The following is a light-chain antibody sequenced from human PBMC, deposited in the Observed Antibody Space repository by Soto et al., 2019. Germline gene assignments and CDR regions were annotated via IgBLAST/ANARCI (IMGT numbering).Light chain of an antibody. V-gene: IGKV3-11*01. J-gene: IGKJ1*01. CDR2: DTS. CDR1: QGIGDT. Sequence: EIVLTQSPATLSVSPGEGVTLSCRASQGIGDTLAWYQHKPGQTPRLLIYDTSTRATGVPARFSGSRSGPDFTLTISDLEPADFGLYYCQQRLNWPPSFGQGTKVDIK. CDR3: QQRLNWPPS.